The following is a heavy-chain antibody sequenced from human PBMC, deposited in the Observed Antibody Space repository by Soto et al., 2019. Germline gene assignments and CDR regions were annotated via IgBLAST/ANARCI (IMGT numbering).Heavy chain of an antibody. CDR3: ARDRALVVVPAAIRGSPRYYYYYGMDV. V-gene: IGHV4-61*01. CDR1: GGSVSSGSYY. CDR2: IYYSGST. Sequence: PSETLSLTCTVSGGSVSSGSYYWSWIRQPPGKGLEWIGYIYYSGSTNYNPSPKSRVTISVDTSKNQFSLKLSSVTAADTAVYYCARDRALVVVPAAIRGSPRYYYYYGMDVWGQGTTVTVSS. J-gene: IGHJ6*02. D-gene: IGHD2-2*02.